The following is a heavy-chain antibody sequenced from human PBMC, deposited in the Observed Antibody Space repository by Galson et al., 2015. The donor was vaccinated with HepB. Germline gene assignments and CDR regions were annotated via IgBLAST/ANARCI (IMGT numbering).Heavy chain of an antibody. CDR2: ISAYNGNT. CDR1: GYTFTSYG. J-gene: IGHJ4*02. CDR3: ARGLWFGELFPPFDY. D-gene: IGHD3-10*01. V-gene: IGHV1-18*04. Sequence: SVKVSCKASGYTFTSYGISWVRQAPGQGLEWMGWISAYNGNTNYAQKLQGRVTMTTDTSTSTAYMELRSLRSDDTALYYCARGLWFGELFPPFDYWGQGTLVTVSS.